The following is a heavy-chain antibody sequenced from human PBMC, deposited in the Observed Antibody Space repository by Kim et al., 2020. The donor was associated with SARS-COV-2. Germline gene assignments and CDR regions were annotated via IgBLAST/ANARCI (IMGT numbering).Heavy chain of an antibody. D-gene: IGHD2-8*02. J-gene: IGHJ6*02. V-gene: IGHV1-46*01. CDR3: ARLALVGGLDV. CDR2: INPSGATT. Sequence: ASVKVSCKASGYSFINYHVHWVRQAPGQGLEWMGIINPSGATTSYAQNFQGRVTVNRDTSTSTVYLELRSLTSEDTAVYYYARLALVGGLDVWGQGTTVTVSS. CDR1: GYSFINYH.